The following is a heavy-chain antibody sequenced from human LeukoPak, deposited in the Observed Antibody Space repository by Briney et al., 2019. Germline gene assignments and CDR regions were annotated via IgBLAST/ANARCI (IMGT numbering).Heavy chain of an antibody. CDR3: ARPHTVLYNWFDP. CDR1: GYTFTGYY. CDR2: INPNSGGT. Sequence: ASVKVSCKASGYTFTGYYMHWVRQAPGQGLEWMGWINPNSGGTNYAQKFQGRVTMTRDTSISTAYMELSRLRSDDTAVYYCARPHTVLYNWFDPWGQGTLVTVSS. D-gene: IGHD4-11*01. V-gene: IGHV1-2*02. J-gene: IGHJ5*02.